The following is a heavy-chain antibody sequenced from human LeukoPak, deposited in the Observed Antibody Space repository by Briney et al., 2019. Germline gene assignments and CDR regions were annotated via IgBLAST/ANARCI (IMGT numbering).Heavy chain of an antibody. CDR2: ISDSGST. Sequence: TPSGTLSLTCTVSGGSISRSIYFWGWIRQPPGKGLEWIGDISDSGSTYYSPSLKSRVTISVDTSRNQFSLNLNSVTATDTAVYYCARHGQGLRYFDWMSFDPWGQGAPVTVSS. D-gene: IGHD3-9*01. V-gene: IGHV4-39*01. CDR3: ARHGQGLRYFDWMSFDP. J-gene: IGHJ5*02. CDR1: GGSISRSIYF.